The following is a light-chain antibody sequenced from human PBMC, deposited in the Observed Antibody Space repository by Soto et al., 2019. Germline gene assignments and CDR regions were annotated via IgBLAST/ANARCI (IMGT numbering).Light chain of an antibody. CDR1: SSNIGAGYD. CDR2: GNS. CDR3: QSYDSSLSGYV. Sequence: QSVLTQPPSVSGAPGQRVTISCTWSSSNIGAGYDVHWYQQLPGTAPKLLIYGNSNRPSGVPDRFSGSKSGTSASLALTGLQAEDEADYYCQSYDSSLSGYVFGTGTKLTVL. V-gene: IGLV1-40*01. J-gene: IGLJ1*01.